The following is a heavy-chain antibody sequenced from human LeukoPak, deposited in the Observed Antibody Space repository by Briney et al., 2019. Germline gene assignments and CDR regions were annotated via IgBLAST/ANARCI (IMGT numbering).Heavy chain of an antibody. CDR3: ARGRVVVVAPIDY. J-gene: IGHJ4*02. D-gene: IGHD2-15*01. Sequence: SVKGRFTIFRDNSKNTVDLQMSSLRDEDTAVYYCARGRVVVVAPIDYWGQGTLVAVSS. V-gene: IGHV3-30*07.